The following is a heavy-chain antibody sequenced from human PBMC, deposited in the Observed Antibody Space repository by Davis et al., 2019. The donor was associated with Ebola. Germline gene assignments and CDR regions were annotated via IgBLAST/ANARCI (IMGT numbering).Heavy chain of an antibody. Sequence: GESLKISCAASGFTFSSYGLHWVRQAPGKGPELVAGISYEGSNKYYADSVKGRFTISRDHSKNTLYLQMNSLRAEDTAVYYCAKLYGHCSGGSCYSEVDYRGQGTLVTVSS. CDR2: ISYEGSNK. CDR1: GFTFSSYG. D-gene: IGHD2-15*01. V-gene: IGHV3-30*18. J-gene: IGHJ4*02. CDR3: AKLYGHCSGGSCYSEVDY.